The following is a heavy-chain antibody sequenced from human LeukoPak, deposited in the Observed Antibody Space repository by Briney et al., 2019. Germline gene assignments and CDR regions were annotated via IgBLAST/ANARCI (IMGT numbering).Heavy chain of an antibody. Sequence: ASVKVSCKASGYTFSDYHIHWVRQTPGQGLEWIGWINSNSGGTHYAQKFQGRVTLTRDTSITTAYMILTRLQSDDTAVYYCAKDLQSSYDYDTACYYFVGYYFYMDVWGKGTTVIVSS. V-gene: IGHV1-2*02. CDR1: GYTFSDYH. CDR3: AKDLQSSYDYDTACYYFVGYYFYMDV. J-gene: IGHJ6*03. D-gene: IGHD3-22*01. CDR2: INSNSGGT.